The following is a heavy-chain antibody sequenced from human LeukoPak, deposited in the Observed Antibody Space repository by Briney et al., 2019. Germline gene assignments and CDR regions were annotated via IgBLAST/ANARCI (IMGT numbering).Heavy chain of an antibody. CDR2: IWHSGTT. V-gene: IGHV4-4*02. CDR1: GASITSNNW. CDR3: MGADYGGH. D-gene: IGHD4-17*01. Sequence: SGTLSLTCAVSGASITSNNWWSWVRQPPGKGLEWIGEIWHSGTTNHNPSLKSRVTISVDKSKNEFSLKLNSVTAADTAVYYCMGADYGGHWGQGTLVTVSS. J-gene: IGHJ4*02.